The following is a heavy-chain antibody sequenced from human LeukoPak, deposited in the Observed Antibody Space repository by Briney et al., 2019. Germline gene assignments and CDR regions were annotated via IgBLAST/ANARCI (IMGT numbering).Heavy chain of an antibody. J-gene: IGHJ4*02. CDR1: GFTFSSYS. CDR2: ISSSSSSI. Sequence: GGSLRLSCAASGFTFSSYSMNWVRQAPGKGLEWVSYISSSSSSIYYADSVKGRFTISRGNAKNSLYLQMNSLRAEGTAVYYCARDKFNSDWYGFDYWGQGTLVTVSS. D-gene: IGHD6-19*01. V-gene: IGHV3-48*01. CDR3: ARDKFNSDWYGFDY.